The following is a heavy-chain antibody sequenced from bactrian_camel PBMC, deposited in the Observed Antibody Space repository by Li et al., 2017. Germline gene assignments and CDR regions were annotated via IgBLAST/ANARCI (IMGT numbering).Heavy chain of an antibody. CDR2: ISSDGTT. CDR3: ATSKIYRITVVPGNGECWDYEHNY. D-gene: IGHD1*01. V-gene: IGHV3S53*01. J-gene: IGHJ4*01. Sequence: VQLVESGGGSVQAGGSLKLSCVVSGSIFSMCAMGWYRQAPGKQPLECELIASISSDGTTTYTDSVKGRVTISQDYAKNTMYLQMNNLKTEDTAVYYCATSKIYRITVVPGNGECWDYEHNYWGQGTQVTVS. CDR1: GSIFSMCA.